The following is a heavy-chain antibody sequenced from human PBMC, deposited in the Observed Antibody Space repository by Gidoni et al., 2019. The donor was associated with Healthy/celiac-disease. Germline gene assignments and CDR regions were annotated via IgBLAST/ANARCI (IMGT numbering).Heavy chain of an antibody. D-gene: IGHD3-16*02. CDR2: ISSSTSNI. CDR1: GFTFSTHT. Sequence: EVQLVESGGGLVQPGGSLRLSCAASGFTFSTHTMHWVRQAPGKGLEWISYISSSTSNIYYADSVKGRFTISRDNAKKSVYLQMNSLRAEDTAVYYCARQQFRLGELSLYPYYFDYWGQGTLVTVSS. J-gene: IGHJ4*02. CDR3: ARQQFRLGELSLYPYYFDY. V-gene: IGHV3-48*01.